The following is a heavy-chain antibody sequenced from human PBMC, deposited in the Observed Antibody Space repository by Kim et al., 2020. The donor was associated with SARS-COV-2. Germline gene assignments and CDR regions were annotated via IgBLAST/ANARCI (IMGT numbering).Heavy chain of an antibody. CDR3: ARDVMAADPSYFDY. J-gene: IGHJ4*02. CDR2: INTNTGNP. Sequence: ASVKVSCKASGYTFTSYAMNWVRQAPGQGLEWMGWINTNTGNPTYAQGFTGRFVFSLDTSVSTAYLQISSLKAEDTAVYYCARDVMAADPSYFDYWGQGTLVTVSS. D-gene: IGHD6-13*01. CDR1: GYTFTSYA. V-gene: IGHV7-4-1*02.